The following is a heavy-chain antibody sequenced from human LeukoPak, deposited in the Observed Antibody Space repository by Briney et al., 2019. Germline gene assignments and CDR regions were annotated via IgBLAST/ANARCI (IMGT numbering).Heavy chain of an antibody. J-gene: IGHJ3*02. D-gene: IGHD1-26*01. CDR3: ARASGRYSDAFDI. CDR2: INPNSGGT. Sequence: ASVKVSCKASGYXFTGNHMHWVRQAPGQGLEWMGWINPNSGGTNYAQKFQGRVIMTRDTSISTAYMELSRLGSDDTALYYCARASGRYSDAFDIWGQGTMVTVSS. CDR1: GYXFTGNH. V-gene: IGHV1-2*02.